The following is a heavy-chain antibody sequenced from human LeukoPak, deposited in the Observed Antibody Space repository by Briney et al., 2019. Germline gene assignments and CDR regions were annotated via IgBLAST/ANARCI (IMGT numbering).Heavy chain of an antibody. J-gene: IGHJ3*02. Sequence: PGGSLRLSCAASGFTFSSYWMHWVRQAPGKGLVWVSRINSAGSSTNYADSVKGRVTISRGNAKKTLFLQINSLRHEDTAVYYCVRVGRVQGPAYDIWGRGTMVTVSS. CDR2: INSAGSST. CDR3: VRVGRVQGPAYDI. V-gene: IGHV3-74*01. CDR1: GFTFSSYW.